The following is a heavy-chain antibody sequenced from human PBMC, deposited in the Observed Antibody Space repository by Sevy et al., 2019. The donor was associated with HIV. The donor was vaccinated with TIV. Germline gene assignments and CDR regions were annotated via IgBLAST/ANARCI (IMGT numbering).Heavy chain of an antibody. CDR2: IYSGGST. CDR1: GFTVSSNY. Sequence: GGSLRLSCAASGFTVSSNYMSWVRQAPGKGLEWVSVIYSGGSTYYADSVKGRLTISRDNSKNTLYLQMNSLRAEDTAVYYCASDYGNHPHAFDIWGQGTMVTVSS. V-gene: IGHV3-53*01. D-gene: IGHD4-17*01. CDR3: ASDYGNHPHAFDI. J-gene: IGHJ3*02.